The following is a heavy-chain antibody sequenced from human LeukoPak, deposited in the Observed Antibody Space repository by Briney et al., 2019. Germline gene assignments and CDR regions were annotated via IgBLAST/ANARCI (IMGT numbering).Heavy chain of an antibody. CDR1: GFIFSDYY. J-gene: IGHJ4*02. V-gene: IGHV3-11*04. D-gene: IGHD3-3*01. CDR2: ISGSGGDI. CDR3: ARDLFGVLSPFDF. Sequence: GRSLRLSCAASGFIFSDYYMSWIRQAPGKGLEWISYISGSGGDIYYVDSVKGRFTISRDNAKNSLYLQMNSLRAEDTAVYYCARDLFGVLSPFDFWGQGTLVTVSS.